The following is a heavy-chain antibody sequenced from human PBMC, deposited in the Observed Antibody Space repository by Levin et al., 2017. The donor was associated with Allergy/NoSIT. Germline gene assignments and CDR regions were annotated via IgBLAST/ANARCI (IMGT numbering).Heavy chain of an antibody. V-gene: IGHV4-61*01. CDR1: GDSVSSSSYY. D-gene: IGHD3-22*01. Sequence: MSSETLSLTCTVSGDSVSSSSYYWSWIRQPPGKGLEWIGYISYSGSTNYNPSLKSRVTISVDTSKNQFSLKLSSVTAADTAVYYCARSHDSSGYFNWGQGTLVTVSS. CDR3: ARSHDSSGYFN. J-gene: IGHJ4*02. CDR2: ISYSGST.